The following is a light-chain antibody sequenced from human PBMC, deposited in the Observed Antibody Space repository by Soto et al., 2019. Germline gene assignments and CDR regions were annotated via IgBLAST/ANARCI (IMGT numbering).Light chain of an antibody. CDR2: EVT. CDR3: CSYAGSSTLV. V-gene: IGLV2-23*02. Sequence: QAVLTQPASVSGSPGQSINISCTGTSSDVGSYNLVSWYQQHPDKAPKLIISEVTKRPSGISDRFSGSKSDNTASLTISGLQAEDEADYYCCSYAGSSTLVFGGGTKLTVL. J-gene: IGLJ2*01. CDR1: SSDVGSYNL.